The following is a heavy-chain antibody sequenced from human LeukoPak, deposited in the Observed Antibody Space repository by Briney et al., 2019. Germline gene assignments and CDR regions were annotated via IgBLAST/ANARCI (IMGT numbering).Heavy chain of an antibody. J-gene: IGHJ5*02. Sequence: SETLSLTCTVSDDSISNNNYYWGWIRQPPGKGLEWIAYIYHSGTTYYNPSLKSRATISVDTSKNQFSLKLSSVTAADTAVYYCVRGRYSSGWFKDKNWFDPWGQGIPVTVSS. CDR1: DDSISNNNYY. CDR2: IYHSGTT. V-gene: IGHV4-39*07. CDR3: VRGRYSSGWFKDKNWFDP. D-gene: IGHD6-19*01.